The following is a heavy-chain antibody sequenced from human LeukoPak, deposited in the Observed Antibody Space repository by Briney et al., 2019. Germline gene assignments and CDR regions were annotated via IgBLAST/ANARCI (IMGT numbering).Heavy chain of an antibody. J-gene: IGHJ4*02. CDR2: ISNSGSTI. Sequence: GGSLRLSCAASGFSFSSNSMNWVRQAPGKGLEWVSYISNSGSTIFYADSVKGRFTISRDNAKNSLYLQMNSLRAEDTAVYYCASGAQSDYWGQGTLVTVSS. V-gene: IGHV3-48*04. CDR1: GFSFSSNS. D-gene: IGHD1-26*01. CDR3: ASGAQSDY.